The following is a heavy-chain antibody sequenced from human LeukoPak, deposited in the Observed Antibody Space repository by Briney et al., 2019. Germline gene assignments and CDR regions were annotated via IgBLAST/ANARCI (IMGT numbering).Heavy chain of an antibody. V-gene: IGHV3-7*01. CDR2: IKHDGNEK. CDR1: GFAFSSYW. Sequence: GGSLRLSCTASGFAFSSYWMTWVRQAPGKGLEWVANIKHDGNEKYYVDSVVGRLTISRDNAKNSLFLQMNNVRVEGMAVYYCVKGGWIHILDSWGQGTLVTVSS. D-gene: IGHD5-18*01. J-gene: IGHJ4*02. CDR3: VKGGWIHILDS.